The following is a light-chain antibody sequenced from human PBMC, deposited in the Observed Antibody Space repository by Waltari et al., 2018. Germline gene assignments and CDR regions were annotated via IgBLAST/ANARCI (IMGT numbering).Light chain of an antibody. CDR2: GVS. CDR1: SRDLGAYDY. V-gene: IGLV2-14*03. J-gene: IGLJ3*02. Sequence: QSALTQPASVSGSPGQSITISCAGTSRDLGAYDYSSWYQQHPGKAPKLIIFGVSNRPSGVSNRFSASKSANTASLTISGLQAEDEADYFCSSCRTNTYTWVFGGGTRLTVL. CDR3: SSCRTNTYTWV.